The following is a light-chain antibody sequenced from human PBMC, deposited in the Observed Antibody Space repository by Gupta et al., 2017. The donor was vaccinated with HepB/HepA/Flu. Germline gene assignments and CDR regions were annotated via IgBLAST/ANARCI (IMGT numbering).Light chain of an antibody. CDR1: QGISSY. V-gene: IGKV1-8*01. J-gene: IGKJ5*01. CDR2: AAS. CDR3: QQYYRDPSIT. Sequence: AIRMTQSPSSFSASTGDRVTITCRASQGISSYLAWYQQKPGKAPKLLIYAASTLQSGVPSRFSGSGSGTDFTLTISCLQSEDFATYYCQQYYRDPSITFGQGTRLEIK.